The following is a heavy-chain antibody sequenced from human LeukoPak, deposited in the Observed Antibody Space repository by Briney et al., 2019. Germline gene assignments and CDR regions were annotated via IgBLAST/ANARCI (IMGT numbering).Heavy chain of an antibody. V-gene: IGHV1-18*01. Sequence: GASVKVSCKASGYTFTSYGISWVRQAPGQGLEWMGWISAYNGNTNYAQKLQGRVTITTDTSTSTAYMELRSLRSDDTAVYYCARNLDSVPPYDWLFNFDYWGQGTLVTVSS. J-gene: IGHJ4*02. CDR1: GYTFTSYG. CDR2: ISAYNGNT. D-gene: IGHD3-9*01. CDR3: ARNLDSVPPYDWLFNFDY.